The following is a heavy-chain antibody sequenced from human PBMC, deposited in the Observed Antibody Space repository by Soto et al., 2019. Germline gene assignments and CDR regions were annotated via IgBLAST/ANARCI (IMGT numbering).Heavy chain of an antibody. CDR1: GYTFTSYD. D-gene: IGHD4-17*01. V-gene: IGHV1-8*01. CDR2: MNPNSGNT. Sequence: QVQLVQSGAEVKKPGASVKVSCKASGYTFTSYDINWVRQATGQGLEWMGWMNPNSGNTGYAQKFQGRVTMTRNTYISTAYMEMNSLRSEDTAVYYCARAFPYGDYSVPWGQGTLVTVSS. J-gene: IGHJ5*02. CDR3: ARAFPYGDYSVP.